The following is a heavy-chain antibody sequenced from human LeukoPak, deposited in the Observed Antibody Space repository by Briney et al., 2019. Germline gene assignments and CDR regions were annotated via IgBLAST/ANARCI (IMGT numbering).Heavy chain of an antibody. CDR2: ISGSGGNT. V-gene: IGHV3-23*01. D-gene: IGHD5-24*01. CDR1: GFTFRSYA. Sequence: GGSLRLSCAASGFTFRSYAMSWVRQAPGKGLEWVSAISGSGGNTYYADSVKGRFTISRDNSKNTLYLQMNSLRAEDTAVYYCAKESKDGYNLYYYYGMDVWGQGTTVTVSS. J-gene: IGHJ6*02. CDR3: AKESKDGYNLYYYYGMDV.